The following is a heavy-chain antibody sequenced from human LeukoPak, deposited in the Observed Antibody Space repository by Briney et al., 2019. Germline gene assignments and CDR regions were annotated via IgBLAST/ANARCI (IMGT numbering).Heavy chain of an antibody. V-gene: IGHV3-23*01. CDR3: AKASAVRGYYYYGMDV. Sequence: GGSLRLSCAASGFTFSSYAMSWVRQAPGKGLEWVSAISDSGGITYYANSVKGRFTISRDNSKNTLYLQMNSLRAEDTAIYYCAKASAVRGYYYYGMDVWGQGTTATVSS. D-gene: IGHD3-10*02. J-gene: IGHJ6*02. CDR2: ISDSGGIT. CDR1: GFTFSSYA.